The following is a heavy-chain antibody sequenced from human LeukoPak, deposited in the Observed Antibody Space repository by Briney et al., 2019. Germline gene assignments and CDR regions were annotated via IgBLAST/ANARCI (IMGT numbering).Heavy chain of an antibody. J-gene: IGHJ4*02. CDR2: ISYDGSNK. Sequence: GGSLRLSCAASGFTFSSYAVHWVRQAPGKGLEWVAVISYDGSNKYYADSVKGRFTISRDNSKNTLYLQMNSLRAEDTAVYYCAKDAGYSSGPPGYWGQGTLVTVSS. CDR1: GFTFSSYA. CDR3: AKDAGYSSGPPGY. D-gene: IGHD6-19*01. V-gene: IGHV3-30*04.